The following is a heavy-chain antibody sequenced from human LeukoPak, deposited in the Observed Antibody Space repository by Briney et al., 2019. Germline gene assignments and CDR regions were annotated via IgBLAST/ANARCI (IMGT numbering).Heavy chain of an antibody. CDR3: ARPIAVAENWFDP. J-gene: IGHJ5*02. CDR1: GFTFRSYW. CDR2: INQDGSEI. Sequence: GGSLRLSCVASGFTFRSYWMSWVRQAPGKGLEWVANINQDGSEIYYVDPVKGRFTISRDNAKNSLSLQMNSLRAEDTAVYYCARPIAVAENWFDPWGQGTLVTVSS. D-gene: IGHD6-19*01. V-gene: IGHV3-7*01.